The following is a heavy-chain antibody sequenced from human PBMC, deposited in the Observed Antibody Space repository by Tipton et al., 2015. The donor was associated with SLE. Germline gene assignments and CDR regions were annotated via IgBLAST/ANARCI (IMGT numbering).Heavy chain of an antibody. J-gene: IGHJ4*02. CDR3: ARGTAVVYDY. Sequence: RSLRLSCAASGFTFSSYAMHWVRQAPGKGLEWVAVISYDGSNKYYADSVKGRFTISRDNSKNTLYLQMNSLRAEDTAVYYCARGTAVVYDYWGQGTLVTVSS. D-gene: IGHD1-1*01. CDR1: GFTFSSYA. CDR2: ISYDGSNK. V-gene: IGHV3-30*04.